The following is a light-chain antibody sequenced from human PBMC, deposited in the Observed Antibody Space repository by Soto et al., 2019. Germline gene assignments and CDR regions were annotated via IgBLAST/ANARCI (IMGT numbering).Light chain of an antibody. V-gene: IGKV1-39*01. CDR3: QQYKSYSRM. CDR2: AAS. CDR1: QSIRGY. Sequence: DIQMTQSPSSLSASVGDRVTVTCRASQSIRGYLNWYQQKPGEAPKLLIYAASSLHSGVPSRFSGSGSGTDFTLTISSLQPDDFASYYCQQYKSYSRMFGQGTKVEIK. J-gene: IGKJ1*01.